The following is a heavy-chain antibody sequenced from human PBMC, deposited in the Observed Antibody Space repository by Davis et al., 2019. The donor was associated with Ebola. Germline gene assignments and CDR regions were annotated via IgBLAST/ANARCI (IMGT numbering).Heavy chain of an antibody. J-gene: IGHJ6*02. Sequence: GESLKISCAASGFTFDDYAMHWVRQAPGKGLEWVSLISWDGGSTYYADSVKGRFTISRDNSKNSLYLQMNSLRAEDTALYYCAKDMVRYFDWSHGHDYYYGMDVWGQGTTVTVSS. CDR1: GFTFDDYA. CDR2: ISWDGGST. D-gene: IGHD3-9*01. CDR3: AKDMVRYFDWSHGHDYYYGMDV. V-gene: IGHV3-43D*03.